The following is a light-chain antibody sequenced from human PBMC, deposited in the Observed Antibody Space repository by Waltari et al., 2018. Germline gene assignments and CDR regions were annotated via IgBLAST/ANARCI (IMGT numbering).Light chain of an antibody. CDR3: QRYGTLIT. Sequence: VLTQSPDTLSLTQGDRATFLCKARQTVTNLAWYQQQPGRAPRLLMSGTSSRTPGMTDRFRGGGSAAVFALISESLQAEDSGVYCCQRYGTLITFGGGTKVEIK. CDR1: QTVTN. J-gene: IGKJ4*01. V-gene: IGKV3-20*01. CDR2: GTS.